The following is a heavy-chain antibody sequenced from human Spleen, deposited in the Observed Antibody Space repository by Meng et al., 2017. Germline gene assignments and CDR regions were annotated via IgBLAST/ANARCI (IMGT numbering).Heavy chain of an antibody. CDR3: VKHSSDWSLDS. D-gene: IGHD6-19*01. V-gene: IGHV1-18*01. J-gene: IGHJ4*02. CDR1: GYTYTDYQ. CDR2: IHPSGHT. Sequence: QVQLVQSGAEVKKPGAAGKVSCKASGYTYTDYQTDWVRQAPGQGLEWMGWIHPSGHTTYAQQLQGRVTMTIDTSTPTASMELRSLSSDDSALYYCVKHSSDWSLDSWGQGTLVTVSS.